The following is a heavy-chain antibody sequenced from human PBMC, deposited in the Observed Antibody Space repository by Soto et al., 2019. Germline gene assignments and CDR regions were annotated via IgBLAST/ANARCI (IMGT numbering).Heavy chain of an antibody. CDR2: IKQDGSER. CDR1: GFTFSSYW. Sequence: GGSLRLSCAASGFTFSSYWMTWVRQAPGKGLEWVANIKQDGSERYYVDSVKGRFTISRDNAKNSLYLQMNSLRAEDTAVYYCASGYSYEAVDYWGQGTLVTVSS. CDR3: ASGYSYEAVDY. D-gene: IGHD5-18*01. V-gene: IGHV3-7*05. J-gene: IGHJ4*02.